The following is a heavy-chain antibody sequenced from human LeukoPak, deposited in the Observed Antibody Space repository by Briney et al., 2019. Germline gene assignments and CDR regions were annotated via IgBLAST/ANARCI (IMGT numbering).Heavy chain of an antibody. J-gene: IGHJ3*02. Sequence: ASVKVSCKASGYTFTGYYMHWVRQAPGQGLEWMGRINPNSGGTNYAQKFQGRVTMTRDTSISTAYMELSRLRSDDTAVYYCARERGRGRFDAFDIWAKGQWSPSLQ. CDR1: GYTFTGYY. CDR3: ARERGRGRFDAFDI. D-gene: IGHD1-26*01. CDR2: INPNSGGT. V-gene: IGHV1-2*06.